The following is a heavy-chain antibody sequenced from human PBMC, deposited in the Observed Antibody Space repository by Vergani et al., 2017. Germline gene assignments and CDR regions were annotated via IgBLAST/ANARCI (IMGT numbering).Heavy chain of an antibody. Sequence: EVQLVESGGGLVKPGGSLRLSCAASGFTFSSYSMNWVRQAPGKGMEWVSSISSSSSYIYYADSVKGGFTIARDNAKNSLYLQMNSLRAEDTAVYYCARDLFYYDSSGYYSGFFDDWGQGTLVTVSS. CDR3: ARDLFYYDSSGYYSGFFDD. J-gene: IGHJ4*02. V-gene: IGHV3-21*01. D-gene: IGHD3-22*01. CDR2: ISSSSSYI. CDR1: GFTFSSYS.